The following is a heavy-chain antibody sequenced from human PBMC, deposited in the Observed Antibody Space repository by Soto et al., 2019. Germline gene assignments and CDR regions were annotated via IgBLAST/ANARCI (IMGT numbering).Heavy chain of an antibody. J-gene: IGHJ3*02. CDR2: IYPGDSDT. CDR3: ARPHQREYSSSWGSFDI. Sequence: GESLKISCKGSGYSFTSYWIGWVRQMPGKGLEWMGIIYPGDSDTRYSPSFQGQVTISADKSISTAYLQWSSLKASDTAMYYCARPHQREYSSSWGSFDIWGQGTMVTVSS. D-gene: IGHD6-6*01. CDR1: GYSFTSYW. V-gene: IGHV5-51*01.